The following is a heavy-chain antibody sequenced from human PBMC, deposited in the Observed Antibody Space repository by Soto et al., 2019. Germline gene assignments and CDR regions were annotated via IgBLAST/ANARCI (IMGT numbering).Heavy chain of an antibody. J-gene: IGHJ4*02. D-gene: IGHD3-22*01. V-gene: IGHV3-53*01. CDR2: IYSGGST. CDR1: GFNVSSNY. CDR3: ARGPHVGISPS. Sequence: GGSLRLSCAASGFNVSSNYMSWVLQAPGKGLEWLSVIYSGGSTYYAESVKGRFTISRDNSKNTLNLQMNALRVEDTAVYYCARGPHVGISPSWGQGTLVTVSS.